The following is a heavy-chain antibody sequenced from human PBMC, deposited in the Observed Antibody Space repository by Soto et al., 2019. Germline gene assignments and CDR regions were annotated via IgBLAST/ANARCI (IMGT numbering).Heavy chain of an antibody. D-gene: IGHD3-16*01. Sequence: PGGSLRLSCAASGFTFSSYEMNWVRQAPGKGLEWVSYIGISGTTIYSADSVKGRFTISRDNAKNSLSLQMNSLRAEDTAVYYCAREGGADAFDIWGQGTMVTVSS. V-gene: IGHV3-48*03. CDR1: GFTFSSYE. J-gene: IGHJ3*02. CDR3: AREGGADAFDI. CDR2: IGISGTTI.